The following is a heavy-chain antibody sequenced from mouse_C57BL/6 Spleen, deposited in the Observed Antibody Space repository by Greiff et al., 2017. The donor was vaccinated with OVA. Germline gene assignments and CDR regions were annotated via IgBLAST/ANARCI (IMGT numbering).Heavy chain of an antibody. CDR3: ARREDYYGLPFAD. Sequence: QVQLQQPGAELVKPGASVKMSCKASGYTFTSYWITWVKQRPGQGLEWIGDIYPGSGSTNYNEKFKSKATLTVDTSSSTAYMQLSSLTSEDSAVYYCARREDYYGLPFADWGQGTLVTVSA. CDR2: IYPGSGST. CDR1: GYTFTSYW. V-gene: IGHV1-55*01. J-gene: IGHJ3*01. D-gene: IGHD1-1*01.